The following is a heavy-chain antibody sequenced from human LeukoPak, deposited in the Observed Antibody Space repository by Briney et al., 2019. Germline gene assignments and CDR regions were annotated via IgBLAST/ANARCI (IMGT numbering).Heavy chain of an antibody. CDR3: VRGVGVSRFNYFDP. CDR1: GFTFSSFG. CDR2: IWYDASDR. V-gene: IGHV3-33*01. D-gene: IGHD5-24*01. Sequence: GGPLRLSCAASGFTFSSFGMHWVRQAPGKGREWVAAIWYDASDRYYADSVKGRFTISRDNSKNTLFLQMNSLRDDDTAVYYCVRGVGVSRFNYFDPWGQGTLVVVSS. J-gene: IGHJ5*02.